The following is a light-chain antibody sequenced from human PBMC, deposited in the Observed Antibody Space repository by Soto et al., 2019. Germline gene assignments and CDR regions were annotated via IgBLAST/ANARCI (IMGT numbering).Light chain of an antibody. CDR1: SSDVGGYND. Sequence: QSALTQPPSASGSPGQSVTISCTGTSSDVGGYNDVSWYQQHPGKAPKLMIYEVSKRPSGVPDRFSGSKSGNTASLTVSGLQAEDEADYYCSSYAGSNIVFGGGTKLTVL. CDR3: SSYAGSNIV. V-gene: IGLV2-8*01. J-gene: IGLJ2*01. CDR2: EVS.